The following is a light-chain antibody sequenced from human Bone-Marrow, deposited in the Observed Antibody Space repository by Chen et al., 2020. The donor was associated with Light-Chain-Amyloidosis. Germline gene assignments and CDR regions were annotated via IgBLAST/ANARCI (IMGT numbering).Light chain of an antibody. Sequence: DIQLTQSPSSLSASVGDKVTVTCPASRAIGNYLNWYQQKAGSAPKLLIFSSSTLQSGVPSRFSVSGSGTDFTVTINGLQPEDCASYFCQEYCGPPFTVGPGTKVDIK. CDR2: SSS. CDR1: RAIGNY. CDR3: QEYCGPPFT. J-gene: IGKJ3*01. V-gene: IGKV1-39*01.